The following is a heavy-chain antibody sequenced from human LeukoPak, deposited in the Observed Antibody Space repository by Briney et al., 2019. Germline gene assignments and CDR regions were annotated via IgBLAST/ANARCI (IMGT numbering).Heavy chain of an antibody. J-gene: IGHJ4*02. V-gene: IGHV1-18*01. Sequence: SSVKSSCKASGYTFTSYGLSWVRQAPVEGLERMGWVSAYNGNTNYAQKLQGRVTMTTDTSTSTAYMELRSLRSDDTAVYYCARVITIFGVVTDDYWGQGTLVTVSS. D-gene: IGHD3-3*01. CDR3: ARVITIFGVVTDDY. CDR2: VSAYNGNT. CDR1: GYTFTSYG.